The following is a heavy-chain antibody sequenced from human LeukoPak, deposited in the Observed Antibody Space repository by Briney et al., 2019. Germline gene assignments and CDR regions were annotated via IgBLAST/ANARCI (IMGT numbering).Heavy chain of an antibody. CDR1: GFTFSSYS. CDR3: ARVWTEDYGMDA. Sequence: GGSLRLPCAASGFTFSSYSMNWVRQAPGKWLESVSSISSSSSYIYYADSVKGRFTISRDNAKNSLYLQMNSLRAEDTAVYYCARVWTEDYGMDAWGQGTTVTVSS. V-gene: IGHV3-21*01. D-gene: IGHD1-1*01. J-gene: IGHJ6*02. CDR2: ISSSSSYI.